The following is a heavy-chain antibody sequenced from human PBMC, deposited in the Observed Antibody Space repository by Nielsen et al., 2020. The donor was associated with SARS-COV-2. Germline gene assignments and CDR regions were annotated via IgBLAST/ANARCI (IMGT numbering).Heavy chain of an antibody. D-gene: IGHD2-21*02. V-gene: IGHV3-20*04. J-gene: IGHJ5*02. Sequence: GGSLRLSCAAAGFIFDDYTMHWVRQVPGRGLEWVSVIYSRGSTDYADSVKGRFTISRDKSTDTLYLQMTSLSAEDTAIYYCVRDVAWGLTVSWGQGTLVTVSS. CDR1: GFIFDDYT. CDR2: IYSRGST. CDR3: VRDVAWGLTVS.